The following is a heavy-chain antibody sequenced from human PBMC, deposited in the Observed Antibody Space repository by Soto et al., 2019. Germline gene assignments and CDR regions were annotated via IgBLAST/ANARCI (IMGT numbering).Heavy chain of an antibody. CDR3: LKGGEDVTSPYGMDV. V-gene: IGHV3-21*06. Sequence: GGSLRLACAGSGFTFRTHTLVWVRQAPGKGLEWVSSISSGGTYLEYAHSVKGRFAISRDDAKDSVFLQMNSLKTDDTAVYYCLKGGEDVTSPYGMDVWGHGTTVTVSS. J-gene: IGHJ6*02. D-gene: IGHD3-16*01. CDR1: GFTFRTHT. CDR2: ISSGGTYL.